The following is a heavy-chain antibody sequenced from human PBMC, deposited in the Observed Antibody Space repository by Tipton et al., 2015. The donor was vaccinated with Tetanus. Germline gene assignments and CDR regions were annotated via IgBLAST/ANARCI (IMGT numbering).Heavy chain of an antibody. V-gene: IGHV1-69*01. D-gene: IGHD3-22*01. Sequence: QVQLVQSGAEVKKPGSSVKVSCKASGGTFSSYAISWVRQAPGQGLEWMGGIIPIFGTANYAQKFQGRVTITADESTSTAYMELSSLRSEDTAVYYCARGRDRGIVVVMYDAFDIWGQGTMVTVSS. CDR3: ARGRDRGIVVVMYDAFDI. J-gene: IGHJ3*02. CDR2: IIPIFGTA. CDR1: GGTFSSYA.